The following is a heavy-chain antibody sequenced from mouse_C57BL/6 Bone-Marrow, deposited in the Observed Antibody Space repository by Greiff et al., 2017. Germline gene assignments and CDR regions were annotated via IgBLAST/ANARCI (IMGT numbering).Heavy chain of an antibody. CDR3: ALYPYAMDY. V-gene: IGHV1-69*01. CDR1: GYTFTSYW. D-gene: IGHD2-1*01. CDR2: IDPSDSYT. J-gene: IGHJ4*01. Sequence: VQLQQPGAELVMPGASVQLSCTASGYTFTSYWMHWVKQRPGQGLEWIGEIDPSDSYTNYNQKFQGKSPLTVDKSSSTAYMQLSSLTSEDSAVYYCALYPYAMDYWGQGTSVTVSS.